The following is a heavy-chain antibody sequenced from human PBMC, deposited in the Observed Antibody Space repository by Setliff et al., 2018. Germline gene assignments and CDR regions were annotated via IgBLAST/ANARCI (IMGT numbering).Heavy chain of an antibody. CDR1: GYSSTSHW. CDR2: IYPRDSDT. D-gene: IGHD5-12*01. V-gene: IGHV5-51*01. CDR3: ARGRRDGYKAGFDP. J-gene: IGHJ5*02. Sequence: ESLKISCKGSGYSSTSHWIGWVRQMPGKGLELMGIIYPRDSDTRYSPSFQGQVTISADKSITTAYLQWSRLKVSDSGIYYCARGRRDGYKAGFDPWGQGTLVTVSS.